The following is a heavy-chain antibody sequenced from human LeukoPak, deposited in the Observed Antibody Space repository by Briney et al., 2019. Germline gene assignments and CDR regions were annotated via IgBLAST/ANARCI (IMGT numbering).Heavy chain of an antibody. D-gene: IGHD4-17*01. CDR2: INPNSGDT. J-gene: IGHJ4*02. CDR3: ARARKTRNIYGDYVFLFDY. Sequence: GASVEVSCKASGYTFSGYHMHWVRQAPGHGLEWMGWINPNSGDTKYAQNFRGRVTMTRDTSLSTAYMDLSRLRSDDTALYYCARARKTRNIYGDYVFLFDYWGQGTLVTVSS. CDR1: GYTFSGYH. V-gene: IGHV1-2*02.